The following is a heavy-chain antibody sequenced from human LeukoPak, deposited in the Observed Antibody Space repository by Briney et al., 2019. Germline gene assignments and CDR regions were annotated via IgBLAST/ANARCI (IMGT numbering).Heavy chain of an antibody. V-gene: IGHV5-51*01. CDR1: GYSFSTYW. Sequence: GESLKISCKGSGYSFSTYWIGWVRQMPGKGLEWMGIIFPGDSDTRYSPSFQGQVTISADKSISTAYLQWSSLKASDTAMYYCTRRSYSASYYDYWGQGTLVTVSS. CDR3: TRRSYSASYYDY. CDR2: IFPGDSDT. D-gene: IGHD1-26*01. J-gene: IGHJ4*02.